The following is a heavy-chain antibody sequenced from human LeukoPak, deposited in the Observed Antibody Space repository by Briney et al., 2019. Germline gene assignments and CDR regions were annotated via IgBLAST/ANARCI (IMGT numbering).Heavy chain of an antibody. Sequence: GESLKISCKGSGYSFASYWIAWVRQMPGKGLEWMGIIYPGDSDTRYSPSFQGQVTISADKSISTAYLQWSSLKASDAAIYYCARQWGDCSSTSCYSAYWGQGTLVTVSS. J-gene: IGHJ4*02. CDR2: IYPGDSDT. CDR1: GYSFASYW. D-gene: IGHD2-2*01. V-gene: IGHV5-51*01. CDR3: ARQWGDCSSTSCYSAY.